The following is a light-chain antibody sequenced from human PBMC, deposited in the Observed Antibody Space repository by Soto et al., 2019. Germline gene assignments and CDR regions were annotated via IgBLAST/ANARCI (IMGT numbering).Light chain of an antibody. Sequence: QSVLTRARSVSGSPGQSVSISCTGTSSDVGGYNYVSWYQQHPGKAPKLMIYDVSKRPSGVPDRFSGSKSGNTASLTISGLQAEDEADYYCCSYAGSYVFGTGTKVTVL. J-gene: IGLJ1*01. CDR2: DVS. CDR3: CSYAGSYV. CDR1: SSDVGGYNY. V-gene: IGLV2-11*01.